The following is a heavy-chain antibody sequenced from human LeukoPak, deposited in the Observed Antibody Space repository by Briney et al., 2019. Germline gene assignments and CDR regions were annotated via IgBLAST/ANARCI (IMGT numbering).Heavy chain of an antibody. CDR2: ISSSSSYI. V-gene: IGHV3-21*01. CDR3: ARASNIGAFDI. Sequence: GGSLRLSCAASGFTFSSYSMNWVRQAPGKGLEWVSPISSSSSYIYYADSVKGRFTISRDNAKNSLYLQMNSLRAEDTAVYYCARASNIGAFDIWGQGTMVTVSS. D-gene: IGHD2/OR15-2a*01. CDR1: GFTFSSYS. J-gene: IGHJ3*02.